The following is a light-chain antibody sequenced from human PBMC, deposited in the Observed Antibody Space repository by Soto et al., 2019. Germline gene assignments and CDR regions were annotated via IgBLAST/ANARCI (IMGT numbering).Light chain of an antibody. Sequence: SVLTQPPSASGSPGQSVTISCTGSTSDVGGYDYVSWYQQHPGKAPKLMIYAVSKRPSGVPDRFSGSKSDNTASLTVSGLQAEDEADYYCSSYAGSNKDVFGTGTKVTVL. V-gene: IGLV2-8*01. CDR2: AVS. CDR3: SSYAGSNKDV. CDR1: TSDVGGYDY. J-gene: IGLJ1*01.